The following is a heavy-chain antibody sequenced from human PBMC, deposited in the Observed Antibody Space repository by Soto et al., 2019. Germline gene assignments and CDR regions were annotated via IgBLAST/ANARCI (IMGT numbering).Heavy chain of an antibody. CDR2: IYYSGST. Sequence: SETLSLTCTVSGGSISSSSYYWGWIRQPPGKGLEWIGSIYYSGSTYYNPSLKSRVTISVDTSKNQFSLKLSSVTAADTAVYFCARNYDYIWGSYRYYFDYWGQGTLVTVSS. CDR1: GGSISSSSYY. V-gene: IGHV4-39*01. D-gene: IGHD3-16*02. CDR3: ARNYDYIWGSYRYYFDY. J-gene: IGHJ4*02.